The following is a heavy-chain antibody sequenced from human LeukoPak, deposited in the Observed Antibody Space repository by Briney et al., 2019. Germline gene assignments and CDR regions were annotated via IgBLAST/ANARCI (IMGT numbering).Heavy chain of an antibody. J-gene: IGHJ3*02. CDR3: ATNRAGTYDRPFDI. Sequence: SETLSLTCAVYGGSFSVYYWSWIRQPPGKGLEWVGEINHSGSTNYNPSLKSRVTISVDTSKNQFSLKLSSVTAADTAVYYCATNRAGTYDRPFDIWGQGTMVTVSS. CDR2: INHSGST. V-gene: IGHV4-34*01. D-gene: IGHD1-26*01. CDR1: GGSFSVYY.